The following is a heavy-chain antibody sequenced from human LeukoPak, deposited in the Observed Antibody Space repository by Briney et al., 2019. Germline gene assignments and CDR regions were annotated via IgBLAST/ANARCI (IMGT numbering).Heavy chain of an antibody. CDR1: GGSISIYY. D-gene: IGHD2-8*01. J-gene: IGHJ6*02. Sequence: SETLSLTCSVSGGSISIYYWSWIRQSPGKGLEWLGYFSHSGSPKYNPSLKSRVTISVDTSRNQFSLKLKSVTAEDTAVYYCVIACTDGVCYTNYFYAMDVWGQGTTVTV. CDR3: VIACTDGVCYTNYFYAMDV. CDR2: FSHSGSP. V-gene: IGHV4-59*08.